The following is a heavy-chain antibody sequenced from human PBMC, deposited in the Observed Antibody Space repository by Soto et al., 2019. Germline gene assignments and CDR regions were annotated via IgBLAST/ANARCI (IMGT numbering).Heavy chain of an antibody. CDR1: GYRFSTYW. D-gene: IGHD6-13*01. V-gene: IGHV5-51*01. Sequence: PGESLKISCQGSGYRFSTYWIAWVRQMPGKGLEWMGFVYPGDSNTKYSPSFQGQVTISADKSIDTAYLQWNSLKASDSAIYYCARPRYSTSWYPFDIWGQGTMVTVSS. J-gene: IGHJ3*02. CDR3: ARPRYSTSWYPFDI. CDR2: VYPGDSNT.